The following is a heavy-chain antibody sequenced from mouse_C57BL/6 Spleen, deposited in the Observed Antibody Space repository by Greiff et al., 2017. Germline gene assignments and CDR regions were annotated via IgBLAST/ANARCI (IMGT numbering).Heavy chain of an antibody. V-gene: IGHV1-72*01. CDR2: IDPNSGGT. CDR3: ERSRLGQDDARDY. D-gene: IGHD4-1*01. J-gene: IGHJ4*01. CDR1: GYTFTSYW. Sequence: QVQLQQPGAELVKPGASVKLSCTASGYTFTSYWMHWVKQRPGRGLEWIGRIDPNSGGTKYTEKFKGKATLTVDKPSSTAYMQLSSLTSEDSAVDYCERSRLGQDDARDYWGQGTSVTVSS.